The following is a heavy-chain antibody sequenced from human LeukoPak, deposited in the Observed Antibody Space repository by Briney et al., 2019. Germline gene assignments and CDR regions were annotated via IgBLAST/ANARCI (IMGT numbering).Heavy chain of an antibody. Sequence: GGSLRLSCAVSGFTFSSFSMNWVRQAPGKGLEWVSYITSDSGTIRYADSVKGRFTISRDNAKNSLYLQMKSLREEDTAVYYCARDLNWVFGYWGQGILVTVSS. CDR3: ARDLNWVFGY. J-gene: IGHJ4*02. CDR1: GFTFSSFS. CDR2: ITSDSGTI. D-gene: IGHD7-27*01. V-gene: IGHV3-48*02.